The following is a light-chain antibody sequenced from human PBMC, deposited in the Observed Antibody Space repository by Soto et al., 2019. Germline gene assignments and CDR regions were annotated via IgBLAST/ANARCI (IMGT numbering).Light chain of an antibody. Sequence: EIVMTQSPATLSVTPGERATLSCRASQSVSSSYLARYQQKPGQAPRLLIYGASSRATGIPDRFSGSGSGTDFTLTISRLEPEDFAVYYCQQYGSSPGTFGQGTKVDI. CDR2: GAS. CDR1: QSVSSSY. CDR3: QQYGSSPGT. J-gene: IGKJ1*01. V-gene: IGKV3-20*01.